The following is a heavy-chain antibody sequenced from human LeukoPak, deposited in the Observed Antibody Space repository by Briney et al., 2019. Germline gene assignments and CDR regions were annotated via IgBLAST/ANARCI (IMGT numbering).Heavy chain of an antibody. CDR2: IRYDGSNK. Sequence: GGSLRLSCAASGFTFSSYGMHWVRQAPGKGLEWVAIIRYDGSNKYYADSVKGRFTISRDNSKNTLYLQMNSLRAEDTAVYYCAKDFLSIAVAGYYFDYWGQGTLVTVSS. V-gene: IGHV3-30*02. CDR3: AKDFLSIAVAGYYFDY. D-gene: IGHD6-19*01. J-gene: IGHJ4*02. CDR1: GFTFSSYG.